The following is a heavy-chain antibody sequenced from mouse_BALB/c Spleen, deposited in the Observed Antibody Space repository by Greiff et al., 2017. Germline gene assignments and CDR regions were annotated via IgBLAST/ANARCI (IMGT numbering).Heavy chain of an antibody. CDR3: ARQGGYDGYPFAY. Sequence: DVKLVESGGDLVKPGGSLKLSCAASGFTFSSYGMSWVRQTPDKRLEWVATISSGGSYTYYPDSVKGRFTISRDNAKNTLYLQMSSLKSEDTAMYYCARQGGYDGYPFAYWGQGTLVTVSA. V-gene: IGHV5-6*02. CDR1: GFTFSSYG. J-gene: IGHJ3*01. CDR2: ISSGGSYT. D-gene: IGHD2-3*01.